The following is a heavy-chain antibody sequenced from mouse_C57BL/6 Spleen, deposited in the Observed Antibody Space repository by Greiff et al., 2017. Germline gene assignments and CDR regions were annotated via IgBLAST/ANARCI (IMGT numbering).Heavy chain of an antibody. Sequence: EVQGVESGGGLVKPGGSLKLSCAASGFTFSDYGMHWVRQAPEKGLEWVAYISSGSSTIYYADTVKGRFTISRDNAKNTLFLQMTSLRSEDTAMYYCASGAIYDGYDNYFDYWGQGTTLTVSS. CDR3: ASGAIYDGYDNYFDY. CDR1: GFTFSDYG. V-gene: IGHV5-17*01. CDR2: ISSGSSTI. J-gene: IGHJ2*01. D-gene: IGHD2-3*01.